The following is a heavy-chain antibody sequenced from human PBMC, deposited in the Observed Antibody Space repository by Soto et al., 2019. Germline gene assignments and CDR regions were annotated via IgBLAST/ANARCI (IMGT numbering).Heavy chain of an antibody. V-gene: IGHV3-33*01. CDR3: ARDGRVVNYGMDV. CDR2: IWYDGSNK. J-gene: IGHJ6*02. CDR1: GFTFSSYG. D-gene: IGHD3-3*01. Sequence: QVQLVESGGGVVQPGRSLRLSCAASGFTFSSYGMHWVRQAPGKGLEWVAVIWYDGSNKYYADSVKGRFTISRDNSKNTLDLQMNSLRAEDTAVYYCARDGRVVNYGMDVWGQGTTVTVSS.